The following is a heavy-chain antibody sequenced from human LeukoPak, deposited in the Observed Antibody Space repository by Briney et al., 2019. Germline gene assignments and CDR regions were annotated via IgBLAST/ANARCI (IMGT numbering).Heavy chain of an antibody. J-gene: IGHJ4*02. Sequence: SGPTLVKPTQTLTLTCTFSGFTLSTSGVGVGWIRQPPGKALEWLALIYWDDDKRYSPSLKSRLTITKDTSKNQVVLTMTNMDLVNTATYSFPHKSLDILTGSLFDYWGQGTLVTVSS. CDR3: PHKSLDILTGSLFDY. CDR1: GFTLSTSGVG. CDR2: IYWDDDK. D-gene: IGHD3-9*01. V-gene: IGHV2-5*02.